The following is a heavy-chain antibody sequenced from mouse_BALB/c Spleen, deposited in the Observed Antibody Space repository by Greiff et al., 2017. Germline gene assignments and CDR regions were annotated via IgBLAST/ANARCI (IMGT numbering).Heavy chain of an antibody. CDR3: AGSYDYDGRFAY. V-gene: IGHV2-2*02. D-gene: IGHD2-4*01. CDR2: IWSGGST. J-gene: IGHJ3*01. CDR1: GFSLTSYG. Sequence: VQRVESGPGLVQPSQSLSITCTVSGFSLTSYGVHWVRQSPGKGLEWLGVIWSGGSTDYNAAFISRLSISKDNSKSQVFFKMNSLQANDTAIYYCAGSYDYDGRFAYWGQGTLVTVSA.